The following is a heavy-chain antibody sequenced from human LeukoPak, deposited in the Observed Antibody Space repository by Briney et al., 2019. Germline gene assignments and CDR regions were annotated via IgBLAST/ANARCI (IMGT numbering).Heavy chain of an antibody. CDR1: GLTFSIYR. V-gene: IGHV3-21*01. D-gene: IGHD2-15*01. CDR3: ARDRGIWMDV. CDR2: ISSSSNYI. J-gene: IGHJ6*04. Sequence: PGGSQTLSCAASGLTFSIYRMNWVRQAPGKGLEWVSSISSSSNYIYYADSVKGRFTISRDNAKNSLYLQMNSLRAEDTAVYYCARDRGIWMDVWGKGTTVTVSS.